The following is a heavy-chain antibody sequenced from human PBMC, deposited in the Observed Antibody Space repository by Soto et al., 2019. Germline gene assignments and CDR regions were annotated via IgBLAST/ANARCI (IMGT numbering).Heavy chain of an antibody. D-gene: IGHD2-21*01. V-gene: IGHV3-21*01. CDR2: ISSSSSYI. CDR1: GFTFSSYS. CDR3: ARARIPAHFFDY. J-gene: IGHJ4*02. Sequence: PGGSLRLSCAASGFTFSSYSMNWVRQAPGKGLEWVSSISSSSSYIYYADSVKGRFTISRDNAKNSLYLQMNSLRAEDTAVYYCARARIPAHFFDYWGQGTLVTVSS.